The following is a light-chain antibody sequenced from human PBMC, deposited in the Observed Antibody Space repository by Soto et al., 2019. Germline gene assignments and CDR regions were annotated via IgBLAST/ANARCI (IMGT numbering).Light chain of an antibody. V-gene: IGKV1-9*01. CDR1: QGITSY. CDR3: QQTRSYPST. J-gene: IGKJ4*01. CDR2: GAS. Sequence: IQLTQSPSSLSASVGDSVTITCRASQGITSYLAWYQQKPGKAPNLLIYGASTLQSGGPSRFSGSGSGTDFTLYINSLQAEDFATYYCQQTRSYPSTFGGGTKVDIK.